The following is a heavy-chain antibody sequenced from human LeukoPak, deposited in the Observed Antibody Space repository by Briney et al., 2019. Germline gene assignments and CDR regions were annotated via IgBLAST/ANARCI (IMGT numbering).Heavy chain of an antibody. CDR1: GYSISSDYY. J-gene: IGHJ5*02. V-gene: IGHV4-38-2*02. CDR3: ARSSDVLRYFDWPSNWFDP. CDR2: IYHSGST. Sequence: SETLSLTCTVSGYSISSDYYWGWIRQPPGRGLEWIGTIYHSGSTYYNPSLKIRVTISVDTSKNQFSLKLSSVTAADTAVYYCARSSDVLRYFDWPSNWFDPWGQGTLVTVSS. D-gene: IGHD3-9*01.